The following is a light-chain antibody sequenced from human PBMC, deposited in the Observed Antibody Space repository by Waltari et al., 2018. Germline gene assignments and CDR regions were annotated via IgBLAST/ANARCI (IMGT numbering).Light chain of an antibody. CDR3: NSRDSSTNHVV. Sequence: SSELTQDPAVSVALGQTVRITCQGDSLRNHYASRNQQKPVQAPVVVLFGKNNRPSGIPDRFSGYSSGSTSFLTITGAQAEDEADYYCNSRDSSTNHVVFGGGTKLTVL. CDR1: SLRNHY. V-gene: IGLV3-19*01. J-gene: IGLJ3*02. CDR2: GKN.